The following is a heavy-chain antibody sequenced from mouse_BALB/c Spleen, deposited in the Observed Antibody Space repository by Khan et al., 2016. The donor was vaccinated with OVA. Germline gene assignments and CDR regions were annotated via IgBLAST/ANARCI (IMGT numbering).Heavy chain of an antibody. CDR2: IRYDGNS. J-gene: IGHJ3*01. CDR3: ARGGSSGPAWFTN. CDR1: GYSITSGYF. Sequence: EVKLEVSGPGLVKPSQSLSLTCSVTGYSITSGYFWNWIRQFPGNKLEWMGYIRYDGNSNYNPSLKNRISITRDTSKNPFFLKLNSVTPEDTATYYCARGGSSGPAWFTNWGQGTLVTVSA. D-gene: IGHD3-1*01. V-gene: IGHV3-6*02.